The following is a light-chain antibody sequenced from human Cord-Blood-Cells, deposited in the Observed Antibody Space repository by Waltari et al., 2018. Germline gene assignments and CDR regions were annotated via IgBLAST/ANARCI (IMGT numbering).Light chain of an antibody. CDR3: QQRSNWPLT. CDR1: QRVSRY. CDR2: DAS. V-gene: IGKV3-11*01. Sequence: ELVLNQSPATPSSPPGERATLSCRASQRVSRYLAWYQQKPGQAPRLLIYDASNRATGIPARFSGSGSGTDFTLTISSLEPEDFAVYYCQQRSNWPLTFGGGTKVEIK. J-gene: IGKJ4*01.